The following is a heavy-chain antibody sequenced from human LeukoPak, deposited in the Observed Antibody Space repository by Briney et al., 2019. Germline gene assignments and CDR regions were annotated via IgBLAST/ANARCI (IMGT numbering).Heavy chain of an antibody. CDR2: ISAYNGNT. D-gene: IGHD6-19*01. Sequence: ASVTVSCKASGYTFTSYGISWVRQAPGQGPEWMGWISAYNGNTNYAQKLQGRVTMTTDTSTSTAYMELRSLRSDDTAVYYCARGDSSGWNDAFDIWGQGTMVTVSS. V-gene: IGHV1-18*01. CDR1: GYTFTSYG. CDR3: ARGDSSGWNDAFDI. J-gene: IGHJ3*02.